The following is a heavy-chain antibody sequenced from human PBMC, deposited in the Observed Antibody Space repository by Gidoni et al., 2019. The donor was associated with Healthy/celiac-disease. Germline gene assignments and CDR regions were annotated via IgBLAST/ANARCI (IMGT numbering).Heavy chain of an antibody. D-gene: IGHD1-26*01. CDR1: GYTFTSYY. J-gene: IGHJ4*02. Sequence: QVQLVQSGAEVKKPGASVKVSCKASGYTFTSYYMHWVRQAPGQGLEWMGIINPSGGSTSYAQKFQGRVTMTRDTSTSTVYMELSSLRSEDTAVYYCAIPRGSYYFDYWGQGTLVTVSS. CDR3: AIPRGSYYFDY. CDR2: INPSGGST. V-gene: IGHV1-46*01.